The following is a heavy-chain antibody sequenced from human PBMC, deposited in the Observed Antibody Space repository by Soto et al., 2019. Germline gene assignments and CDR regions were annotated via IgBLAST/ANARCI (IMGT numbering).Heavy chain of an antibody. D-gene: IGHD6-13*01. V-gene: IGHV1-69*13. Sequence: ASVKFSCKASGGPFSSYRINWVRQAPGQGLEWVGGIVPIYRTADYAQKFQGRVTITADESARTSYMELRSLKSQDTAVYYCARSGAAAGWFDPWGQGTLVSVSS. CDR2: IVPIYRTA. CDR1: GGPFSSYR. J-gene: IGHJ5*02. CDR3: ARSGAAAGWFDP.